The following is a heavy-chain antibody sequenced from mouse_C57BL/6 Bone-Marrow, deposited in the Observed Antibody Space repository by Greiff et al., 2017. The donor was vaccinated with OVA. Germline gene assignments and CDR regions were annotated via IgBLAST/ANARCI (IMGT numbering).Heavy chain of an antibody. CDR2: ISDGGSYT. CDR1: GFTFSSYA. J-gene: IGHJ4*01. CDR3: AREGGYHYAMDY. Sequence: EVQGVESGGGLVKPVGSLKLSCAASGFTFSSYAMSWVRQTPEKRLEWVATISDGGSYTYYPDNVKGRFTISRDNAKNNLYLQMSHLKSEDTAMYDCAREGGYHYAMDYWGQGTSVTVSS. D-gene: IGHD2-2*01. V-gene: IGHV5-4*01.